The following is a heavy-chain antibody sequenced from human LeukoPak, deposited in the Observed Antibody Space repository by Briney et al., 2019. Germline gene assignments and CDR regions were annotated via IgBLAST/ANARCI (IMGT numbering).Heavy chain of an antibody. J-gene: IGHJ5*02. CDR1: GYTFTGYH. Sequence: ASVKVSCKASGYTFTGYHMHWVRQAPGQGLEWMGWINPNSGGTNYAQKFQGRVTMTRDTSISTAYMELSRLRSDDTAVYYCARADIVVVPARYNWFDPWGQGTLVTVSS. CDR2: INPNSGGT. CDR3: ARADIVVVPARYNWFDP. V-gene: IGHV1-2*02. D-gene: IGHD2-2*01.